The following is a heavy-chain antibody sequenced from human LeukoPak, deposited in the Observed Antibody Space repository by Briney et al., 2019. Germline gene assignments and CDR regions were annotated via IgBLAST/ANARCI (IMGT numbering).Heavy chain of an antibody. CDR1: GFTLSSYA. Sequence: GXXLRLSCAASGFTLSSYAMSWVRQAPGKGLEWVSGISGSGGSTHYADSVKGRFTISRDNSKNTLYLQMNSLRAEDTAVYYCAKDRRGCTSTSCYYRFDYWGQGTLVTVSS. CDR3: AKDRRGCTSTSCYYRFDY. J-gene: IGHJ4*02. V-gene: IGHV3-23*01. D-gene: IGHD2-2*01. CDR2: ISGSGGST.